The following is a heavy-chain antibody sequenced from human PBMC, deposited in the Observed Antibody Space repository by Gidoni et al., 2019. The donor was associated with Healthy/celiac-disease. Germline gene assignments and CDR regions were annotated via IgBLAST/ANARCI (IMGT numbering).Heavy chain of an antibody. CDR2: INHSGST. D-gene: IGHD1-7*01. V-gene: IGHV4-34*01. Sequence: QVQLQQWGAGLLKPSETLSLPCAVYGGSFSGYYWSWIRQPPGQGLEWIGEINHSGSTNYNPSLTSRVTISVDTSKNQFSLKLSSVTAADTAVYYCARGGITGTAFDYWGQGTLVTVSS. J-gene: IGHJ4*02. CDR1: GGSFSGYY. CDR3: ARGGITGTAFDY.